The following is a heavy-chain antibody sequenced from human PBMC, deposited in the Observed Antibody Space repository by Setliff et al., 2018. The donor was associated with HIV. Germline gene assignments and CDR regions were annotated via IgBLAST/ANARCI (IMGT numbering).Heavy chain of an antibody. J-gene: IGHJ4*02. CDR2: IYHSGST. D-gene: IGHD3-22*01. CDR1: GYSISSGYY. Sequence: PSETLSLTCTVSGYSISSGYYWGWIRQPPGKGLEWIGSIYHSGSTYYNPSLKSRVTISVDTSKNQFSLKLSSVTAADTAVYYCASNWQYYYDSSGYPFDYWGQGTLVTVS. CDR3: ASNWQYYYDSSGYPFDY. V-gene: IGHV4-38-2*02.